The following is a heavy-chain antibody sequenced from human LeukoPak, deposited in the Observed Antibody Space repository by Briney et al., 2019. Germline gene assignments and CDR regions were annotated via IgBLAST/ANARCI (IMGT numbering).Heavy chain of an antibody. V-gene: IGHV4-59*02. J-gene: IGHJ4*02. D-gene: IGHD2-15*01. Sequence: SETLSLTCVVSGGSVSGYYWGWIRQPPGRGLEWIGYVYYSGSTNYNPSFKSRITISVDTSRNQFSLQLSSVTAADTAVYYCARIHRYCSGGACYILDNWGQGTLVAVSS. CDR2: VYYSGST. CDR1: GGSVSGYY. CDR3: ARIHRYCSGGACYILDN.